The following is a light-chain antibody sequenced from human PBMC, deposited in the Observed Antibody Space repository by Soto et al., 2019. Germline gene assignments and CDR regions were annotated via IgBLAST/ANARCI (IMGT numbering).Light chain of an antibody. CDR3: SSYTITSTRL. V-gene: IGLV2-14*01. J-gene: IGLJ1*01. CDR2: DVS. Sequence: QSVLTQPASVSGSPGQSITISCTGSSSDIGAFDLVSWYQQHPGKAPKVMIYDVSIRPSGVSNRFSGSKSGNAASLTISGLQAEDEADYYCSSYTITSTRLFGTGTKVTVL. CDR1: SSDIGAFDL.